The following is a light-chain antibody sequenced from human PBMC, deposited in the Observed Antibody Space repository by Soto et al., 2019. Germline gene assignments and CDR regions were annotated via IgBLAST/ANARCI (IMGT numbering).Light chain of an antibody. Sequence: DIQMTQSPSTVSASVGDGVTITCRASQSISTWLAWYQQKPGKAPNLLIYDASTLESGGPSGFSGSGSGTEFTLTIISLQPEDFATYYCLQSFNSPYTFGQGTKVDIK. CDR2: DAS. J-gene: IGKJ2*01. V-gene: IGKV1-5*01. CDR3: LQSFNSPYT. CDR1: QSISTW.